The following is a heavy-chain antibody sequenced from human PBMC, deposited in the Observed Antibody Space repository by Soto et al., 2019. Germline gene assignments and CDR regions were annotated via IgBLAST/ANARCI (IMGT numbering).Heavy chain of an antibody. CDR2: IIPILGIA. CDR3: AREDIVVVPAAISAFDI. CDR1: GGTFSSYN. Sequence: QVQLVQSGAEVKKPGSSVKVSCKASGGTFSSYNISWVRQAPGQGLEWMGRIIPILGIANYAQKFQGRVTITEDKSTRTAYMELSSLRSEDTAVYYCAREDIVVVPAAISAFDIWGQGTMVTVSS. D-gene: IGHD2-2*02. J-gene: IGHJ3*02. V-gene: IGHV1-69*08.